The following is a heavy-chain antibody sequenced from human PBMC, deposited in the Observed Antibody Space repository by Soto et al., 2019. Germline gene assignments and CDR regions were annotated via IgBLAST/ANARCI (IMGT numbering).Heavy chain of an antibody. D-gene: IGHD3-3*01. V-gene: IGHV3-73*01. J-gene: IGHJ4*02. CDR2: IRSKANSYAT. CDR3: TRKPSDFWSGYYLDEFDD. CDR1: GFTFSGSA. Sequence: GGSLRLSCAASGFTFSGSAMHWVRQASGKGLEWVGRIRSKANSYATAYAASVKGKFTISRDDSKNTAYLQMNSLKTEDTAVYYCTRKPSDFWSGYYLDEFDDWGQGTLVTVSS.